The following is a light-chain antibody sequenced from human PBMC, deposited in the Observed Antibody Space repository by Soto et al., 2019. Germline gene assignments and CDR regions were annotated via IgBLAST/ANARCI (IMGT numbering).Light chain of an antibody. V-gene: IGKV1-39*01. CDR2: AAS. Sequence: DIQMTQSPSSLSASVGDRVTITCRASQSISSYLNWYQQKPGKAPKLLIYAASSLQSVVPSRFRGSGSGTDFTLTISSLQPEDFATYYCQQSYSTPLYTFGQGTKLEIK. CDR3: QQSYSTPLYT. CDR1: QSISSY. J-gene: IGKJ2*01.